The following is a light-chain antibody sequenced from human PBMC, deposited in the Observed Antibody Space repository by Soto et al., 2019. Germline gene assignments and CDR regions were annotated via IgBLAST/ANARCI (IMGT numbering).Light chain of an antibody. CDR3: QSYDSSSPAV. J-gene: IGLJ7*01. Sequence: NFMLTQPHSVSESPGKTVTISCTRSSGSIASNYVQWYQQRPGSAPTTVIYEDNQRPSGVPDRFSGSIDSSSNSASLTISGLNTEDEAGYYCQSYDSSSPAVFGGGTQLTVL. V-gene: IGLV6-57*04. CDR2: EDN. CDR1: SGSIASNY.